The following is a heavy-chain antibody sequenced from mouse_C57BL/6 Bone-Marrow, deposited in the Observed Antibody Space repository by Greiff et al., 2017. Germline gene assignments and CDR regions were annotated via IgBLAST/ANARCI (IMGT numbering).Heavy chain of an antibody. Sequence: DVHLVESGGGLVQPGGSLKLSCAASGFTFSDYGMAWVRQAPRKGPEWVAFISNLAYSIYYADTVTGRFTISRENAKNTLYLEMSSLRSEDTAMYYCARHDGYEGFAYWGQGTLVTVSA. CDR1: GFTFSDYG. D-gene: IGHD2-2*01. CDR3: ARHDGYEGFAY. CDR2: ISNLAYSI. J-gene: IGHJ3*01. V-gene: IGHV5-15*01.